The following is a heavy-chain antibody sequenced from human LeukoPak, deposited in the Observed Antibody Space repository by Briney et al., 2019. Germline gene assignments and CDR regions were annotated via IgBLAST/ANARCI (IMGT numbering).Heavy chain of an antibody. CDR1: GPMFNWFW. Sequence: GGSLRLSCAASGPMFNWFWMNWVRRAPGKGLEWVANIKQDESEKYYVDSVKGRFTISRDNAKNSLYLQMNNLRAEDTAVYYCARVLDSSTSRYQSLKYWGQGTLVTVSS. CDR3: ARVLDSSTSRYQSLKY. CDR2: IKQDESEK. J-gene: IGHJ1*01. D-gene: IGHD2-2*01. V-gene: IGHV3-7*01.